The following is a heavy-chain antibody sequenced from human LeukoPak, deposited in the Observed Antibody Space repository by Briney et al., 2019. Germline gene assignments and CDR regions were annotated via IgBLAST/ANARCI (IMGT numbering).Heavy chain of an antibody. CDR2: IYYSGST. CDR1: GGSISSGGYY. CDR3: ARDHPEYYYDSSGYYSGAFDI. V-gene: IGHV4-31*03. J-gene: IGHJ3*02. D-gene: IGHD3-22*01. Sequence: SQTLSLTCTVSGGSISSGGYYRSWIRQHPGKGLEWIGYIYYSGSTYYNPSLKSRVTISVDTSKNQFSLKLSSVTAADTAVYYCARDHPEYYYDSSGYYSGAFDIWGQGTMVTVSS.